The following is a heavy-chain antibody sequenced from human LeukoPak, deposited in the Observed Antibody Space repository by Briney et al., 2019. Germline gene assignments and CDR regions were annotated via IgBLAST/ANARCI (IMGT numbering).Heavy chain of an antibody. V-gene: IGHV4-39*07. CDR3: ARSIAVAGASPKDAFNI. CDR1: GGSISSSRYY. D-gene: IGHD6-19*01. Sequence: SETLSLTCTVSGGSISSSRYYWGWIRQPPGKGLEWIGSINYSGSTDYNPSLKSRVTISVDTSKNQFSLKLSSVTAADTAVYYCARSIAVAGASPKDAFNIWGQGTMVTVSS. J-gene: IGHJ3*02. CDR2: INYSGST.